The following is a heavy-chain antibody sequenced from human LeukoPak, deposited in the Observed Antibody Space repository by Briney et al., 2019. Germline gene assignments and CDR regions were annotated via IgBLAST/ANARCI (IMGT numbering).Heavy chain of an antibody. D-gene: IGHD3-16*02. Sequence: ASVKVSCTASGGTFTNYTISWVRQAPGQGLEWMGWIHPSTGNPTYAPGFPGRFGFSYDTSVSTTYLQISSLKAEDTAVYFCARAFQSLGGLSLPDYWGQGTLVTVSS. V-gene: IGHV7-4-1*02. CDR3: ARAFQSLGGLSLPDY. J-gene: IGHJ4*02. CDR2: IHPSTGNP. CDR1: GGTFTNYT.